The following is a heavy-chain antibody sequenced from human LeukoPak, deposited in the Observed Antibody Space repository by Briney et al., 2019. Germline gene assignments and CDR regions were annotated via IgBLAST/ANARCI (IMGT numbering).Heavy chain of an antibody. J-gene: IGHJ3*02. CDR1: GGSISRNSYY. Sequence: SETLSLTCTVSGGSISRNSYYWGWIRQPPGKGLEWIGSIYYSGTTYYNPSLKSRVTISVDTSKNQFSLKLCSVTAADTTVYYCAGRDPRNRDAFDIWGQGTMVTVSS. D-gene: IGHD1-14*01. CDR2: IYYSGTT. CDR3: AGRDPRNRDAFDI. V-gene: IGHV4-39*01.